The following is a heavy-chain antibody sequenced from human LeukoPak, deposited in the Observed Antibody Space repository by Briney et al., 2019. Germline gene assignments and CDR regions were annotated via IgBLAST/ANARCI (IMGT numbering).Heavy chain of an antibody. V-gene: IGHV4-4*09. D-gene: IGHD2-15*01. CDR3: ARIRPGSGRGNYYYYYMDV. Sequence: KSSETLSLTCTVSGGSISSYYWSWIRQPPGEGLEWIGYIYTSGSTNYNPSLKSRVTISVDTSKNQFSLKLSSVTAADTAVYYCARIRPGSGRGNYYYYYMDVWGKGTTVTVSS. J-gene: IGHJ6*03. CDR1: GGSISSYY. CDR2: IYTSGST.